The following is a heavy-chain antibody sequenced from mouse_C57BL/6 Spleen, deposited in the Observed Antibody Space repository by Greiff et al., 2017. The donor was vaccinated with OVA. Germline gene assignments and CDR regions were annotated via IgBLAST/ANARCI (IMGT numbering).Heavy chain of an antibody. Sequence: QVTLKVSGPGILQPSQTLSLTCSFSGFSLSTFGMGVGWIRHPSGMGLVWLAHLCWDAAKYYNPALKSRLTISKVDSKNQVVLKIANVHTADTATYYCARIEPSTVPRDYAMDYWGQGTSVTVSS. V-gene: IGHV8-8*01. CDR3: ARIEPSTVPRDYAMDY. J-gene: IGHJ4*01. CDR1: GFSLSTFGMG. CDR2: LCWDAAK. D-gene: IGHD1-1*01.